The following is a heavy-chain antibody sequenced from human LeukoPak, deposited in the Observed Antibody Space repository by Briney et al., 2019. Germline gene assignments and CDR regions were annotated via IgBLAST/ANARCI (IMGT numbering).Heavy chain of an antibody. D-gene: IGHD5-18*01. J-gene: IGHJ4*02. CDR2: ITSSSGTI. Sequence: SGGSLRLSCAASGFTFNSYSMNWVRQAPGKGLEWVSYITSSSGTIYYADSVKGRFTISRDNAKNSLYLQMTSLRAADTAVYYCASPRGYNNGYRALEIPPSPVDWGQGTLVTVSS. CDR1: GFTFNSYS. V-gene: IGHV3-48*04. CDR3: ASPRGYNNGYRALEIPPSPVD.